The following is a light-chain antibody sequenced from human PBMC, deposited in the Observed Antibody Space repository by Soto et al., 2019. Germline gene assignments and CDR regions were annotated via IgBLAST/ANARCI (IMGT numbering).Light chain of an antibody. CDR1: SSDVGGHNS. Sequence: QSVLTQPPSASGSPGQSVTISCTGTSSDVGGHNSVSWYQHHPGKAPKLMIYEVTKRPSGVPDRFSGSKSGNTASLTVSGLQAEDEADYYCSSYAGSTWGVFGGGTKLTVL. J-gene: IGLJ2*01. CDR3: SSYAGSTWGV. V-gene: IGLV2-8*01. CDR2: EVT.